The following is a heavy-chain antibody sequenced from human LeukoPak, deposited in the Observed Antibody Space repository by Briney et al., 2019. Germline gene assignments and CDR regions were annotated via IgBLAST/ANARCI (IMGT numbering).Heavy chain of an antibody. CDR3: ARGLRGYESYYYYYGMDV. CDR2: IIPIFGTA. J-gene: IGHJ6*04. V-gene: IGHV1-69*01. CDR1: RGTFSSYA. Sequence: ASVTVSCKASRGTFSSYAISWVRQAPGQGLEWMGGIIPIFGTANYAQKFQGRVTITADESTSTAYMELSSLRSEDTVVYYCARGLRGYESYYYYYGMDVWGKGTTVTVSS. D-gene: IGHD5-12*01.